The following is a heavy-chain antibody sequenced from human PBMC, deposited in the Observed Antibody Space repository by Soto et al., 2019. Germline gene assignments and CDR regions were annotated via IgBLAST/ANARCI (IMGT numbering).Heavy chain of an antibody. CDR1: GFTFSGYG. Sequence: GGSLRLSCAASGFTFSGYGMHWVRQAPGKGLEWVAVISYDGINKYYGESVQGRFTISRDNSKNTLHLQMNSLRPEDTAMYYCVRDQNGYSAYDSDVFDCWGQGTLVTVSS. D-gene: IGHD5-12*01. CDR2: ISYDGINK. J-gene: IGHJ4*02. V-gene: IGHV3-30*03. CDR3: VRDQNGYSAYDSDVFDC.